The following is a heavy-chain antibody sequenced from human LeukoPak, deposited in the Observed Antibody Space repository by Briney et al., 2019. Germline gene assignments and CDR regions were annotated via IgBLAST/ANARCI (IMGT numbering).Heavy chain of an antibody. Sequence: GASVTVSCKASGYTFTSYGISWVRQAPGQGLEGMGWISAYNGNTNYAQKLQGRVTMTTDTSTSTAYMELRSLRSDDTAVYYCAREGLAVAGQGVDYWGQGTLVTVSS. D-gene: IGHD6-19*01. J-gene: IGHJ4*02. CDR2: ISAYNGNT. V-gene: IGHV1-18*04. CDR1: GYTFTSYG. CDR3: AREGLAVAGQGVDY.